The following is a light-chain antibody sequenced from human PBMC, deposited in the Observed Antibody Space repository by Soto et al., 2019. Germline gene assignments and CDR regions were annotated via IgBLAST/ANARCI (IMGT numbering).Light chain of an antibody. Sequence: EIVLTQSPATLSLSPGERATLSCRASQDVRSYLAWYQQKPGQAPRLLIYDASNRATGIPARFSGSGSGTDFTLTISSLEPEDFVIYYCQQRSNWPLYTFGQGTKLEIK. J-gene: IGKJ2*01. CDR1: QDVRSY. CDR2: DAS. V-gene: IGKV3-11*01. CDR3: QQRSNWPLYT.